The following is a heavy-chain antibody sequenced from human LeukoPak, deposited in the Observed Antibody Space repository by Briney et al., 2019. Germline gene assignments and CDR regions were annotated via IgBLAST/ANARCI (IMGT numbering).Heavy chain of an antibody. Sequence: GASVKVSCKASGYTFTSYDINWVRQATGQGLEWMGWMNPNSGNTGYAQKFQGRVTMTRNTSISTAYMELSSLRSEDTAAYYCARGLRYSSGWPSGYWGQGTLVTVSS. CDR3: ARGLRYSSGWPSGY. V-gene: IGHV1-8*01. D-gene: IGHD6-19*01. J-gene: IGHJ4*02. CDR1: GYTFTSYD. CDR2: MNPNSGNT.